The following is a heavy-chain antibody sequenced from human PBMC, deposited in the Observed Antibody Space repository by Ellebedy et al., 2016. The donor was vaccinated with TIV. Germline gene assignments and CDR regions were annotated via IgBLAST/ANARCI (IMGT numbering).Heavy chain of an antibody. CDR1: GFTFNSYA. Sequence: GESLKISCAASGFTFNSYAMSWVRQAPGKGLEWVSTISHTGTRTYYANSVDGRFIISRDNSKRTLFLQMNSLRAEDTALYYCADDPWGVGPAFDIWGQGTMVTVSS. CDR3: ADDPWGVGPAFDI. D-gene: IGHD1-26*01. J-gene: IGHJ3*02. V-gene: IGHV3-23*01. CDR2: ISHTGTRT.